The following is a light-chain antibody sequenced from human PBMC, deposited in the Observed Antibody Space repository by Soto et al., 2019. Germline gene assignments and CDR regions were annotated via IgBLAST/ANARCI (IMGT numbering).Light chain of an antibody. V-gene: IGKV1-5*03. Sequence: DIQMTQSPYTLSGSVGARVTITCRASQTISSWLAWYQQKPGKAPKLLIYKASTLKSGVPSRFSGSGSGTEFTLTISSLQPDDFATYYCQHYNSYSEALGQGTKVDIK. CDR3: QHYNSYSEA. J-gene: IGKJ1*01. CDR2: KAS. CDR1: QTISSW.